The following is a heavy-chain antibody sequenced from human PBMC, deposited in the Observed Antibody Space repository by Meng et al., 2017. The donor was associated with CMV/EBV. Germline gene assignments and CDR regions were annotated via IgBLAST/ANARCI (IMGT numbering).Heavy chain of an antibody. CDR2: INPNSGGT. CDR3: ARGPLGEYSNYDAP. Sequence: QMQAGQTRAGVKKPGASVTVSCKASGYTLHGYYMHWVRQAPGQVLEWMGWINPNSGGTNYAQKFQGRVTMTRDTSISTAYMELSRLRSDDTAVYYCARGPLGEYSNYDAPWGQGTLVTVSS. D-gene: IGHD4-11*01. J-gene: IGHJ5*02. V-gene: IGHV1-2*02. CDR1: GYTLHGYY.